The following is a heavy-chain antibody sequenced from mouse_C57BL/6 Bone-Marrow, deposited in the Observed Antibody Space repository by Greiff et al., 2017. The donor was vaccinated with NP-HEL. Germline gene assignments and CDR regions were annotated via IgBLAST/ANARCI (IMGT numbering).Heavy chain of an antibody. CDR1: GFTFSSYA. D-gene: IGHD2-2*01. J-gene: IGHJ4*01. V-gene: IGHV5-4*01. Sequence: EVQLVESGGGLVKPGGSLKLSCAASGFTFSSYAMSWVRQTPEQRLEWVATISAGGSYTYYPDNVKGRFTFSRDNAKNNLYLQMSHLKSEETAMYYCARGLLWLPPYAMDYWGQGTSVTVSS. CDR3: ARGLLWLPPYAMDY. CDR2: ISAGGSYT.